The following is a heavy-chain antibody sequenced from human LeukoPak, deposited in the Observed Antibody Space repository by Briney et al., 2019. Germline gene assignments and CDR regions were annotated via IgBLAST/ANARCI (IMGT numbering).Heavy chain of an antibody. CDR2: INPNSGDT. V-gene: IGHV1-2*06. CDR3: ARAPHYYDSSGYYYVDY. J-gene: IGHJ4*02. CDR1: GYTFTGYY. Sequence: GASVKVSCKASGYTFTGYYVHWVRQAPGQGLEWMGRINPNSGDTNYAQKFQGRVTMTRDTSISTAYMELRSLRSDDTAVYYCARAPHYYDSSGYYYVDYWGQGTLVTVSS. D-gene: IGHD3-22*01.